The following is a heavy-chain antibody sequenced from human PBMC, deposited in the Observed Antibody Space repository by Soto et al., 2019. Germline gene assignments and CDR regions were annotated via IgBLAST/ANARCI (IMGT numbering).Heavy chain of an antibody. V-gene: IGHV4-31*03. J-gene: IGHJ4*02. Sequence: QVQLQESGPRLVKPSQTLSLTCTVSGGSINSGGYYWSWIRQHPGKGLEWIGYIYYSGSTNYNPSLKSRVFISLDTSKNQFSLNLRSVTAADTAVYYCARSHGNGNYYGSSDYYPLPPFDYWGQGTLVTVSS. D-gene: IGHD3-22*01. CDR1: GGSINSGGYY. CDR3: ARSHGNGNYYGSSDYYPLPPFDY. CDR2: IYYSGST.